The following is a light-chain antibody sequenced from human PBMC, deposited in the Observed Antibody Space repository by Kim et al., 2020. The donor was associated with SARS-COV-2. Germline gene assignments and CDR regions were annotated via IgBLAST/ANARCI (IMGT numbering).Light chain of an antibody. CDR1: SLRSYY. J-gene: IGLJ2*01. CDR3: NSRDSSGPVV. CDR2: GKN. V-gene: IGLV3-19*01. Sequence: VALGQTVRITCQGDSLRSYYASWYQQKPGQAPVLVIYGKNNRPSGIQDRFSGSSSGNTASLTITGAQAEDEADYYCNSRDSSGPVVFGGGTQLTVL.